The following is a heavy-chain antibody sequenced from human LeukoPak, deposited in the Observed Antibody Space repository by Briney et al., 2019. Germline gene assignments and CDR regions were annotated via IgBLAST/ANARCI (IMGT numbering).Heavy chain of an antibody. CDR1: GGSISSSSYY. CDR2: IYYSGST. D-gene: IGHD1-7*01. Sequence: SETLSLTCTVSGGSISSSSYYWGWIRQPPGKGLEWIGSIYYSGSTYYNPPLKSRVTISVDTSKNQFSLKLSSVTAADTAVYYCARDRNYPAGYGMDVWGQGTTVTVSS. CDR3: ARDRNYPAGYGMDV. V-gene: IGHV4-39*07. J-gene: IGHJ6*02.